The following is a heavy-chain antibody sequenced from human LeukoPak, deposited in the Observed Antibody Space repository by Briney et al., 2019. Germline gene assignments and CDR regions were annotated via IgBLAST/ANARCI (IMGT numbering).Heavy chain of an antibody. D-gene: IGHD3-22*01. CDR2: INPNSGGT. CDR1: GYTFTGYY. Sequence: ASVKVSCKASGYTFTGYYMHWVRQAPGQGLEWMGWINPNSGGTNYAQKFQGRVTMTRDTSISTAYMELSRLRSDDTAVYYCARDQDSSGRNWFDPWGQEPWSPSPQ. V-gene: IGHV1-2*02. CDR3: ARDQDSSGRNWFDP. J-gene: IGHJ5*02.